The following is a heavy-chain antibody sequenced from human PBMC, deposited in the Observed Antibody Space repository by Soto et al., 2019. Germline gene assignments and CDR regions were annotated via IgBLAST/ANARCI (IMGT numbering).Heavy chain of an antibody. V-gene: IGHV1-69*02. CDR3: ARVRSTSGHFDY. CDR1: GGTFSSYT. CDR2: IIPILGIA. J-gene: IGHJ4*02. D-gene: IGHD2-2*01. Sequence: QVQLVQSGAAVKKPGSSVKVSCKASGGTFSSYTISWVRQAPGQGLEWMGRIIPILGIANYAQKFQGRVTITADKSTSTAYMELSSLRSEDTAVYYCARVRSTSGHFDYWGQGTLVTVSS.